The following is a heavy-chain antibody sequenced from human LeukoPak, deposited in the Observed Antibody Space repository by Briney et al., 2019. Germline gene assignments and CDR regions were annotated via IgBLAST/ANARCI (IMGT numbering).Heavy chain of an antibody. J-gene: IGHJ6*03. V-gene: IGHV3-21*01. CDR3: ARGSYDYGDYVPYYYYYMDV. Sequence: GGSLRLSCAASGFTFSSYSMNWVRQAPGKGLEWVSSISSSSSYIYYADSVKGRFTISRDNAKYSLYLQMNSLRAEDTAVYYCARGSYDYGDYVPYYYYYMDVWGKGTTVTASS. CDR2: ISSSSSYI. CDR1: GFTFSSYS. D-gene: IGHD4-17*01.